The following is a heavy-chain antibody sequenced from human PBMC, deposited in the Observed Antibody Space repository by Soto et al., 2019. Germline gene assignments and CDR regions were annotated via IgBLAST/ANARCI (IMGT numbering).Heavy chain of an antibody. J-gene: IGHJ4*02. CDR1: AFTFSSYA. Sequence: QVQLVESGGGVVQPGRSLRLSCAASAFTFSSYAMHWLRQAPGKGLEWVAFISYDGSIKFYADSLKGRFTISRDSSKNTLYLHMNSLRVEDTAVYYCARDQAGSSSQTYLFASWGQGTLVTVSS. D-gene: IGHD6-13*01. V-gene: IGHV3-30-3*01. CDR3: ARDQAGSSSQTYLFAS. CDR2: ISYDGSIK.